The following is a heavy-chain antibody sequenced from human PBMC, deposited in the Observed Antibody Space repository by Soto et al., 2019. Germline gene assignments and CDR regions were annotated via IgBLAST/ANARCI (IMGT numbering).Heavy chain of an antibody. D-gene: IGHD2-2*01. J-gene: IGHJ5*02. CDR2: VFSDGTT. CDR3: ARQGECGSTSCYGS. V-gene: IGHV4-39*01. CDR1: GASISSGSYY. Sequence: QLQLQESGPGLVKPSETLSLTCSVSGASISSGSYYWGWVRQPPGEGLEWIANVFSDGTTYYSPSLNSRVTISVDTSKNQFSLRLRSVTTADTAVYYCARQGECGSTSCYGSWGQGTLVTVSS.